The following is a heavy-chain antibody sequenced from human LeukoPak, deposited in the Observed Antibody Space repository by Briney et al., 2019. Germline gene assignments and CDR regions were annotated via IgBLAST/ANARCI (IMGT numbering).Heavy chain of an antibody. CDR1: GFTFSSYG. CDR3: AKDNGFGLFSSSSSWFDP. V-gene: IGHV3-30*18. J-gene: IGHJ5*02. Sequence: GSLRLSCAASGFTFSSYGMHWVRQAPGKGLEWVAVISYDGSNKYYADSVKGRFTISRDNSKNTLYLQMNSLRAEDTAVYYCAKDNGFGLFSSSSSWFDPWGQGTLVTVSS. CDR2: ISYDGSNK. D-gene: IGHD6-6*01.